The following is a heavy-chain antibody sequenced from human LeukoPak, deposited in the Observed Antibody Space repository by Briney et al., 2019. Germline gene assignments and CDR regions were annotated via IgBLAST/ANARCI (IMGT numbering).Heavy chain of an antibody. CDR2: IYYSGST. CDR3: ASSLRYYYDSSGFDY. V-gene: IGHV4-31*03. Sequence: PSETLSLTCTVSGGSLSSGGYYWRWLRQHPGKGLEWIGYIYYSGSTYYNPSLKSRVTISVDTSKNQFSLKLSSVTAADTAVYYCASSLRYYYDSSGFDYWGQGTLVTVSS. CDR1: GGSLSSGGYY. J-gene: IGHJ4*02. D-gene: IGHD3-22*01.